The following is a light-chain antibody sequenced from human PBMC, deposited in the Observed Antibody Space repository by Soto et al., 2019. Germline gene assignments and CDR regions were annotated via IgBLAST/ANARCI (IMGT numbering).Light chain of an antibody. V-gene: IGKV3-20*01. Sequence: EIVLTQSPGTLSLSPGERATLSCRASQSVTSSYLAWYQQKPGQAPRLLIYGASSRATGIPDRFSGSGSGTDFTLAIGRLEPEDFVVYYCQQYGRSPWTFGQGTRV. CDR2: GAS. CDR3: QQYGRSPWT. J-gene: IGKJ1*01. CDR1: QSVTSSY.